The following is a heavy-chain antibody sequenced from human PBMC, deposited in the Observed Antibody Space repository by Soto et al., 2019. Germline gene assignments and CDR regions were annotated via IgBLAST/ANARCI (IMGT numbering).Heavy chain of an antibody. CDR3: ARNMDYYYGPGSGNGHGF. V-gene: IGHV1-2*02. CDR2: INPRFGDT. D-gene: IGHD3-10*01. J-gene: IGHJ6*02. CDR1: GYTFTAYY. Sequence: QVQLVQSGAELKEPGDSVRVSCEASGYTFTAYYIHWVRQAPGQGLEWMGWINPRFGDTSYAQDFQGRVSMTRDTSISTVYMELSRLTSDATAISYCARNMDYYYGPGSGNGHGFWGQGTTVTVFS.